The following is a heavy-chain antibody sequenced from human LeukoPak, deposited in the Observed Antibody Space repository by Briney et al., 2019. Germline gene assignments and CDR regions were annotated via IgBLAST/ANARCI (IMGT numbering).Heavy chain of an antibody. CDR1: GFTFSRYD. D-gene: IGHD3-10*01. CDR2: VSSDGDRT. V-gene: IGHV3-64*01. Sequence: GGSLRLSCEASGFTFSRYDMHWVRQAPGKELEYLSGVSSDGDRTYYAKSVKGRFTISRDNSKNTLYLQMGSLRAEDMAVYYCAGGSGTYSPDYWGQGTLVTVSS. CDR3: AGGSGTYSPDY. J-gene: IGHJ4*02.